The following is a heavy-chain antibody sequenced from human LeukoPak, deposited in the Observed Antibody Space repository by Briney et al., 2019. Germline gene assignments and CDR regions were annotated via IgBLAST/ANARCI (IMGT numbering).Heavy chain of an antibody. CDR3: AKDRQYDWGAFDI. D-gene: IGHD3-16*01. V-gene: IGHV3-30*18. CDR2: IPYDGTNK. CDR1: GFTFSSYG. J-gene: IGHJ3*02. Sequence: QTGGSLRLSCAASGFTFSSYGMHWVRQAPGKGLEWVAVIPYDGTNKYYADSVKGRFTISRDNSKNTVYLQLNSLRAEDTAVYNCAKDRQYDWGAFDIWGQGTMVTVSS.